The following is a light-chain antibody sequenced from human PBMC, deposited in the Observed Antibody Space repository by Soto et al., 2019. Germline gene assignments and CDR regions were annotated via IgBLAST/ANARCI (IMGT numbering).Light chain of an antibody. V-gene: IGKV3-15*01. Sequence: EIVLTQSPATLSVSPGERATLSCRASQSLRSSLAWYQQKPGQAPRLLIYGASTRATGIPARFSGSGSGTEFTLTISSLQSEDFAVYFCQKYNIWPQTCGQGTKGDIK. CDR3: QKYNIWPQT. CDR2: GAS. CDR1: QSLRSS. J-gene: IGKJ1*01.